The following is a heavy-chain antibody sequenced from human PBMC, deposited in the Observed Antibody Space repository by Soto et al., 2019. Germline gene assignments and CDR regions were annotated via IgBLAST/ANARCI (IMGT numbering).Heavy chain of an antibody. Sequence: QVQLQESGPGLVKPSQTLSLTCTVSGGSISSGGYYWSWIRQHPGKGLEWMGYIYYSGSTYYNPSLKSRVTISVDTSKNQFSLKLSSVTAADTAVYYCAREDYGSGRAADYWGQGTLVTVSS. CDR1: GGSISSGGYY. J-gene: IGHJ4*02. CDR2: IYYSGST. D-gene: IGHD3-10*01. V-gene: IGHV4-31*03. CDR3: AREDYGSGRAADY.